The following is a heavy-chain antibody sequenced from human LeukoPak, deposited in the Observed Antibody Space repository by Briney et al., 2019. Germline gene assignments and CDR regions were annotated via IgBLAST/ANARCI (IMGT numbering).Heavy chain of an antibody. CDR3: ARVAARLGRDFDY. Sequence: SETLSLTCTVSGGSISSYYWSWIRQPPGKGLEWIGYIYYSGSTNYNPSLKSRVTISVDTSKNQFSLKLSSVTAADTAVYYCARVAARLGRDFDYWGQGTLVTVSS. CDR1: GGSISSYY. J-gene: IGHJ4*02. CDR2: IYYSGST. V-gene: IGHV4-59*01. D-gene: IGHD6-6*01.